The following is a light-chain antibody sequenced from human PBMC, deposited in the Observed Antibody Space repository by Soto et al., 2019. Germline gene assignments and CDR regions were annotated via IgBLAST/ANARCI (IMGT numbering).Light chain of an antibody. CDR1: QDINKN. CDR3: QQYKSYPVS. J-gene: IGKJ4*01. Sequence: DIQVTQSPSSLSASVGDRVTITCRGSQDINKNLAWFQQKPGTAPKSLIYAASNLQSGVPSRFSGSGSGTDYTLTISSLQPEDFATYYCQQYKSYPVSFGGGTKVETK. V-gene: IGKV1-16*01. CDR2: AAS.